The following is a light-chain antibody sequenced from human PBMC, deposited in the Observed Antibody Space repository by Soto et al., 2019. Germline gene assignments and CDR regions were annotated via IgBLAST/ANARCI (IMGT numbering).Light chain of an antibody. V-gene: IGLV2-8*01. J-gene: IGLJ2*01. CDR3: SSYAGSNNFGV. Sequence: QSALTQPACASGSPVQSATISCTGTSSDVGGYNYVSLYQQYPGKTPKLMIYEVSKPPSGVPDRFSGSKSGNTASLTVSGLQAEDEADYYCSSYAGSNNFGVFGGGTQLTVL. CDR1: SSDVGGYNY. CDR2: EVS.